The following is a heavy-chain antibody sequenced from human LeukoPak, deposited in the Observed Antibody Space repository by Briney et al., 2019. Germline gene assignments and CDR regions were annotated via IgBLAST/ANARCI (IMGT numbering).Heavy chain of an antibody. J-gene: IGHJ4*02. D-gene: IGHD6-13*01. CDR3: ARDGYSSSRLEDY. CDR1: GLTVSSNY. CDR2: IYSGGST. V-gene: IGHV3-66*02. Sequence: GGSLRLSCAASGLTVSSNYMSWVRQAPGKGLEWVSVIYSGGSTYYADSVKGRFTISRDNSKNTLYLQMNSLRAEDTAGYYCARDGYSSSRLEDYWGQGTLVTVSS.